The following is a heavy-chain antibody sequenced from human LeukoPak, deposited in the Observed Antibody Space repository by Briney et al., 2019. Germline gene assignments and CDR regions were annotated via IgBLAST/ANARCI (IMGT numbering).Heavy chain of an antibody. CDR1: GFTLSSYE. J-gene: IGHJ1*01. Sequence: GGSLRLSCTVSGFTLSSYEMSWIRQAPGKGLEWVTSIDYDGGSGHYADSVKGRFTISRDNSNNTLFLHLNSLRGEDTAVYYCTRNSGWYGLSWGQGTLVTVSS. CDR2: IDYDGGSG. CDR3: TRNSGWYGLS. V-gene: IGHV3-23*01. D-gene: IGHD6-19*01.